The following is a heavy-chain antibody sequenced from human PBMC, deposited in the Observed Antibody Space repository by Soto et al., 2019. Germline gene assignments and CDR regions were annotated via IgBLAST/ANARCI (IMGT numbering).Heavy chain of an antibody. CDR3: ARGPRQRFLEWLLFDY. Sequence: QVQLVESGGGLVKPGGSLRLSCFTSGFTFKDYYMGWIRQAPGKGLEWLSYISSSGDGIYYADSVKGRFTTSRDNTKNSLMMEMNSLSVDDSAVYYCARGPRQRFLEWLLFDYWGQGALVTVST. CDR2: ISSSGDGI. V-gene: IGHV3-11*01. J-gene: IGHJ4*02. D-gene: IGHD3-3*01. CDR1: GFTFKDYY.